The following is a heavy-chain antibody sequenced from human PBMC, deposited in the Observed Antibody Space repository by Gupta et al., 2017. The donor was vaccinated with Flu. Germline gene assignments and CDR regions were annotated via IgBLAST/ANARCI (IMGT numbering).Heavy chain of an antibody. CDR3: ARAVAAAGTVYYYYGMDV. V-gene: IGHV3-48*03. Sequence: EVQLVESGGGLVQPGGSLRLSCAASGFTFSSYEMNWVRQAPGKGLEWFSYISSSGSTIYYADSVKGRFTISRDNAKNSLYLQMNSLRAEDTAVYYCARAVAAAGTVYYYYGMDVWGQGTTVTVSS. J-gene: IGHJ6*02. CDR1: GFTFSSYE. D-gene: IGHD6-13*01. CDR2: ISSSGSTI.